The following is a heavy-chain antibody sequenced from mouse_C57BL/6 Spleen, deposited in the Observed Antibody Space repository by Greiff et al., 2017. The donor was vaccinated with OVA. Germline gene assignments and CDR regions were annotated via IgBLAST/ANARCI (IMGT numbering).Heavy chain of an antibody. Sequence: QVQLQQPGAELVRPGSSVKLSCKASGYTFTSYWMHWVKQRPIQGLEWIGNIDPSDSETHYNQKFKDKATLTVDKSSSTAYMQLSSLTSEDTAVYYGARDGYDGWYCDVWGTGTTVTVSS. CDR3: ARDGYDGWYCDV. CDR1: GYTFTSYW. V-gene: IGHV1-52*01. CDR2: IDPSDSET. D-gene: IGHD2-2*01. J-gene: IGHJ1*03.